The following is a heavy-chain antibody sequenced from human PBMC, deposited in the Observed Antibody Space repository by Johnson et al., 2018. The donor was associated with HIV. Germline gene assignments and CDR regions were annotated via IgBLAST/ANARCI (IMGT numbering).Heavy chain of an antibody. D-gene: IGHD3-9*01. CDR2: ISSNGGST. CDR3: ARELTHDDAFDI. J-gene: IGHJ3*02. CDR1: GFTFSSYA. V-gene: IGHV3-64*01. Sequence: VQLVESGGGVVQPGRSLRLSCAASGFTFSSYAMHWVRQAPGQGLDYVSAISSNGGSTYYANSVKGRFTISRDNSKNTLDLKMGSLRAEDTAVYYCARELTHDDAFDIWGQGTMVTVSS.